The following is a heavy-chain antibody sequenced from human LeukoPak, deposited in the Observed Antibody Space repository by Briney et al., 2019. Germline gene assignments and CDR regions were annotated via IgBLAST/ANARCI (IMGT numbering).Heavy chain of an antibody. V-gene: IGHV3-23*01. J-gene: IGHJ4*02. Sequence: GGSLRLSCAASGFTFSSYAMSWVRQAPGKGLEWVSAISGSGGSTYYADSVKGRFTISRDNSKNTLYLQMNSLRDEDTAVYYCAKAMIVVVKSPFDYWGQGTLVTVSS. CDR1: GFTFSSYA. CDR3: AKAMIVVVKSPFDY. CDR2: ISGSGGST. D-gene: IGHD3-22*01.